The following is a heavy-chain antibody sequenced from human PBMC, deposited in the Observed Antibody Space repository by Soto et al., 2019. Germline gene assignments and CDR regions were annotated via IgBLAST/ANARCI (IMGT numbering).Heavy chain of an antibody. J-gene: IGHJ6*02. Sequence: SVKVSCKASGGTFGSYAISWVRQAPGQGLEWMGGIIPIFGTANYAQKFQGRVTITADESTSTAYMELSSLRSEDTAVYYCARGTVPAAIEGTYYYYYGMDVWGQGTTVTVSS. CDR1: GGTFGSYA. CDR3: ARGTVPAAIEGTYYYYYGMDV. CDR2: IIPIFGTA. V-gene: IGHV1-69*13. D-gene: IGHD2-2*02.